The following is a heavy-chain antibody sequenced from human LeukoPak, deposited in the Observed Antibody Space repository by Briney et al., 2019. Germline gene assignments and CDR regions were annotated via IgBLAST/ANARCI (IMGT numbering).Heavy chain of an antibody. CDR1: GYTFTRYG. Sequence: GASVKVSCKASGYTFTRYGISWVRQAPGQGLEWMGWISAYNGNTNYAQKLQGRVTMTTDTSTSTAYMEMRSLRSDDTAVYYCARDYYGSGSYYYGMDVWGQGTTVTVSS. CDR2: ISAYNGNT. CDR3: ARDYYGSGSYYYGMDV. D-gene: IGHD3-10*01. V-gene: IGHV1-18*01. J-gene: IGHJ6*02.